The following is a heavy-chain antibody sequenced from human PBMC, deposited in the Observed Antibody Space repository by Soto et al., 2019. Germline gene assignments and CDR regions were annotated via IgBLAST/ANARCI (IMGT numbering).Heavy chain of an antibody. V-gene: IGHV1-69*02. D-gene: IGHD6-19*01. CDR3: AGRFYSSGSDY. CDR1: GGTFSSYT. Sequence: QVQLVQSGAEVKKPGSSVKVSCKASGGTFSSYTISWVRQAPGQGLEWMGRIIPILGIANYAQKFQGRVTITADKSTSTAYMELSSPRSEDTAVYYCAGRFYSSGSDYWGQGTLVTVSS. J-gene: IGHJ4*02. CDR2: IIPILGIA.